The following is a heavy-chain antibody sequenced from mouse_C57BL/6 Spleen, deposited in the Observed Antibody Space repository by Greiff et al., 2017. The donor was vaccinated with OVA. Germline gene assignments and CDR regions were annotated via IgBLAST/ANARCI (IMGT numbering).Heavy chain of an antibody. Sequence: VQLQQPGAELVKPGASVKLSCKASGYTFTSYWITWVKQRPGQGLEWIGDIYPGSGSIKYNEKFKSKATLTVDTSSSTAYMQLSRLTSADSAVYYCASQIYYYGSSSAYWGQGTLVTVSA. CDR1: GYTFTSYW. D-gene: IGHD1-1*01. V-gene: IGHV1-55*01. CDR3: ASQIYYYGSSSAY. J-gene: IGHJ3*01. CDR2: IYPGSGSI.